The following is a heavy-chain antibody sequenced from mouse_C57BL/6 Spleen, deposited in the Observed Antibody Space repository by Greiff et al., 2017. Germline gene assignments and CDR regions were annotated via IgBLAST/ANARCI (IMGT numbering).Heavy chain of an antibody. CDR2: IHPNSGST. CDR1: GYTFTSYW. CDR3: SSAYHYAMDY. Sequence: QVQLQQPGAELVKPGASVKLSCKASGYTFTSYWMHWVKQRPGQGLEWIGMIHPNSGSTNYNEKFKSKATLTVDKSSSTAYMQLSSLTSEDSAVYYCSSAYHYAMDYWGQGTSVSVSS. D-gene: IGHD6-1*01. V-gene: IGHV1-64*01. J-gene: IGHJ4*01.